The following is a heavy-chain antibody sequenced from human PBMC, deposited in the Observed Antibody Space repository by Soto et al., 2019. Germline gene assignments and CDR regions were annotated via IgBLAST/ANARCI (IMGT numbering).Heavy chain of an antibody. CDR1: GFSLSTSGVG. Sequence: QITLKESGPTLVKPTQTLTLTCTFSGFSLSTSGVGVAWIRQPPGKALEWLALIYWNDDKRYSPSLKSRLTITQDTSKNQVVLTMTNMDPVDTATYDCAHRRRTPHHFDYWGQGTLVTVSS. CDR3: AHRRRTPHHFDY. V-gene: IGHV2-5*01. J-gene: IGHJ4*02. CDR2: IYWNDDK.